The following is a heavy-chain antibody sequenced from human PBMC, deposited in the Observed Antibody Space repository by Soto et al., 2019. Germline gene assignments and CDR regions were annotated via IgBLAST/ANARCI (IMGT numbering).Heavy chain of an antibody. J-gene: IGHJ4*02. Sequence: QVQLVQSGAEVKKPGASVKVSCEASGYPFSAFDINWVRQAGGQGREWMGWMNPDRGDTAFAQRFQDRITMTRSTSISTAYMELSRLTSDDTAVYFCVRQPGGVATPGDDYWGQGTLVTVSS. D-gene: IGHD2-15*01. CDR3: VRQPGGVATPGDDY. V-gene: IGHV1-8*01. CDR1: GYPFSAFD. CDR2: MNPDRGDT.